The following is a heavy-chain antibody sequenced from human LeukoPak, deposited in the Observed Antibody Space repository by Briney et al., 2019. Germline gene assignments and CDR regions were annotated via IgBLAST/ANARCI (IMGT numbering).Heavy chain of an antibody. CDR2: IIPIFGTA. CDR3: ARDREPYYYDSSGYYPNWFDP. Sequence: ASVKVSCKASGYTFTSYGISWVRQAPGQGLEWMGGIIPIFGTANYAQKFQGRVTITADKSTSTAYMELSSLRSEDTAVYYCARDREPYYYDSSGYYPNWFDPWGQGTLVTVSS. D-gene: IGHD3-22*01. J-gene: IGHJ5*02. CDR1: GYTFTSYG. V-gene: IGHV1-69*06.